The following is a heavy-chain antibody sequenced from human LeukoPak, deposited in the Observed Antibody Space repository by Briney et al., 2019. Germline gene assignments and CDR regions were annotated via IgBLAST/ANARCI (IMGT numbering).Heavy chain of an antibody. CDR1: GYTFTSYA. CDR3: ARVAPPLAMITIVDY. CDR2: INPNSGGT. Sequence: GASVKVSCKASGYTFTSYAMNWVRQAPGQGLEWMGRINPNSGGTNYAQKFQGRVTMTRDTSISTAYMELSRLRSDDTAVYYCARVAPPLAMITIVDYWGQGTLVTVSS. D-gene: IGHD3-16*01. V-gene: IGHV1-2*06. J-gene: IGHJ4*02.